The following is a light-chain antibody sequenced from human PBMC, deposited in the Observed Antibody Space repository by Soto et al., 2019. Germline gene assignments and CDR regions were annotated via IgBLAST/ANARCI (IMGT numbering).Light chain of an antibody. CDR1: QKVDSNQ. J-gene: IGKJ4*01. Sequence: EIVLTQSPGTLSLSTGERATLSCRASQKVDSNQLAWYQQKPGQAPRIIIFGASGRATGIPDRFSGSGSGTDFTLTISRLEPEDFAVYYCQRYNNWPLTFGGGTKVDI. CDR3: QRYNNWPLT. V-gene: IGKV3-20*01. CDR2: GAS.